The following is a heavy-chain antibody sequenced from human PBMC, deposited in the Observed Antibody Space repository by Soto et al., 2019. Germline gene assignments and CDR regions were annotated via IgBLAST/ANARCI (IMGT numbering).Heavy chain of an antibody. Sequence: QITLKESGPSLVKPTQTLTLTCTFSGFSLSTSGVGVGWIRQPPGKALEWLALIYWEDDKHSSPSLKSSLTITKDTSKTQFILTMSNTDPADTATYYCAHRLRFLEASTDEYFPHWGQGTLVTVSS. D-gene: IGHD3-3*01. J-gene: IGHJ1*01. CDR1: GFSLSTSGVG. CDR2: IYWEDDK. CDR3: AHRLRFLEASTDEYFPH. V-gene: IGHV2-5*02.